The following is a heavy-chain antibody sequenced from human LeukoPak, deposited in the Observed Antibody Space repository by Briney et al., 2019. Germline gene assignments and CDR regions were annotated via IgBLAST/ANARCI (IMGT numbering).Heavy chain of an antibody. CDR1: GGSISSYY. CDR2: IYYSGST. D-gene: IGHD3-22*01. CDR3: VRDRRFGGYYPRALGYFDL. Sequence: VKPSETLSLTCTVSGGSISSYYWSWIRQPPGKGLEWIGYIYYSGSTNYNPSLKSRVTISVDTSKNQFSLKLSSVTAADTAVYYCVRDRRFGGYYPRALGYFDLWGRGTLVTVSS. V-gene: IGHV4-59*01. J-gene: IGHJ2*01.